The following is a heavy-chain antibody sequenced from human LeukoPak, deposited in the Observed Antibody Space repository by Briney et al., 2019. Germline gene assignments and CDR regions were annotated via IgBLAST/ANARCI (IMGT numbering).Heavy chain of an antibody. CDR1: GGSISADY. D-gene: IGHD2-21*02. V-gene: IGHV4-4*07. J-gene: IGHJ1*01. CDR3: ARHSNCGGDCYWEYFQH. CDR2: YYPNGNT. Sequence: PSETLSLTCSVSGGSISADYWIWIRQPAGKGLEYIGRYYPNGNTNYNPSLQSRVTISVDTSKNQFSLKLSSVTAADTAVYYCARHSNCGGDCYWEYFQHWGQGTLVTVSS.